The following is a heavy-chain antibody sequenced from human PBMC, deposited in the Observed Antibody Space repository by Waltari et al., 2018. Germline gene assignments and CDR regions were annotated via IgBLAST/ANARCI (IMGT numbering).Heavy chain of an antibody. CDR2: ISYDGSKK. CDR1: GFPFRSFG. D-gene: IGHD3-3*01. Sequence: QVQLVESGGGVVQPGRSLRLPCAASGFPFRSFGMHWVRQAPGKGLESVAVISYDGSKKYYADSVKGRFTISRDNSNDTLYLQMNTLRPEDTAVYYCAKDGFLEYLYSVFDSWGQGTLVSVSS. CDR3: AKDGFLEYLYSVFDS. J-gene: IGHJ4*02. V-gene: IGHV3-30*18.